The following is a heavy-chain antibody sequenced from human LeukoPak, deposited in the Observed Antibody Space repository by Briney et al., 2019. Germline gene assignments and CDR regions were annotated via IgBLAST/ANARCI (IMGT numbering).Heavy chain of an antibody. J-gene: IGHJ5*02. CDR2: FDPEDGET. D-gene: IGHD2-21*02. V-gene: IGHV1-24*01. Sequence: GASVKVSCKVSGYTLTELSMHWVRQAPGKGLEWMGGFDPEDGETIYAQKFQGRVTMTEDTSTDTAYMELNSLRADDTAIYYCAKPDFSRGNYFDPWGQGTLVIVSS. CDR3: AKPDFSRGNYFDP. CDR1: GYTLTELS.